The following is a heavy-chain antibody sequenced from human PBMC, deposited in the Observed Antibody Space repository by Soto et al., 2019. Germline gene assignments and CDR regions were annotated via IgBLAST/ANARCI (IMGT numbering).Heavy chain of an antibody. Sequence: QVQLVQSGAEVKKPGASVKVSCKASGYTFTSYDINWVRQATGQGLEWMGWMNTNSGNTGYAQKLQGRVTMTRTNSKSTAYRALSSLGSEGAAVYYCAREGVRGMDVWGQGTTVTVSS. J-gene: IGHJ6*02. D-gene: IGHD3-16*01. CDR1: GYTFTSYD. V-gene: IGHV1-8*01. CDR2: MNTNSGNT. CDR3: AREGVRGMDV.